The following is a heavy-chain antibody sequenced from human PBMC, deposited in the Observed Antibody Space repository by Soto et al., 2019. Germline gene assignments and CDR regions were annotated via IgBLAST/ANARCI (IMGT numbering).Heavy chain of an antibody. D-gene: IGHD5-18*01. CDR1: GFTFSSYA. CDR2: ISGSGGST. Sequence: EVQLLESGGGSVQPGGSLRLSCAASGFTFSSYAMSWVRQAPWKGLEWVSGISGSGGSTYYVDSVKGRFTISRDNSKNTLYLQMNSLRAEDTAVYYCAKDFGYNYGYDAFDIWGQGTMVTVSS. J-gene: IGHJ3*02. CDR3: AKDFGYNYGYDAFDI. V-gene: IGHV3-23*01.